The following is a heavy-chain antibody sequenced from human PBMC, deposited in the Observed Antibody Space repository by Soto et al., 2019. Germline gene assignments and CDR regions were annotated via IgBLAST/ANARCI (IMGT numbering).Heavy chain of an antibody. D-gene: IGHD5-18*01. CDR3: AREGRGGTAMFFDY. CDR2: IYYSGST. V-gene: IGHV4-59*01. Sequence: PSETLSLTCTVSGGSISSYYWSWIRQPPGKGLEWIGYIYYSGSTNYNPSLKSRVTISVDTSKNQFSLKLSSVTAADTAVYYCAREGRGGTAMFFDYWGQGTLVTVSS. J-gene: IGHJ4*02. CDR1: GGSISSYY.